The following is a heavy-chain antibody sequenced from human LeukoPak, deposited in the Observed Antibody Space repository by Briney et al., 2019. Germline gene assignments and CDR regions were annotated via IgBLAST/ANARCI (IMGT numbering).Heavy chain of an antibody. CDR3: ATGVLRYFDWLSKGDAFDI. V-gene: IGHV1-8*01. D-gene: IGHD3-9*01. J-gene: IGHJ3*02. Sequence: ASVKVSCKASGYTFTSYDINWVRQATGQGIEWMGWMNPNSGNTGYAQKFQGRVTITRNTSISTAYMELSSLRSEDTAVYYCATGVLRYFDWLSKGDAFDIWGQGTMVTVSS. CDR1: GYTFTSYD. CDR2: MNPNSGNT.